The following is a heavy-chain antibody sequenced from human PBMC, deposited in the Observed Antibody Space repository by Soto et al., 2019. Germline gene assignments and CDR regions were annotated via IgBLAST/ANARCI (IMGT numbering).Heavy chain of an antibody. D-gene: IGHD4-17*01. V-gene: IGHV4-34*01. CDR2: INHSGST. CDR1: GGSFSGYY. CDR3: ATVTTDWFDP. J-gene: IGHJ5*02. Sequence: SETLSLTCAVYGGSFSGYYWSWIRQPPGKGLEWIGEINHSGSTNYNPSLKSRVTISVDTSKNQFSLKLSSVTAADTAVYYCATVTTDWFDPWGQGTLVTVSS.